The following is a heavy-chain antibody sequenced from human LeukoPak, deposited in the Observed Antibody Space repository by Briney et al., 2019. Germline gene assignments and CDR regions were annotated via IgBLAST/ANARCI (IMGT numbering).Heavy chain of an antibody. Sequence: KPSETLSLTCGVYGGSFSRYVWSWIRQPPGKGLEWIGEINHSGSTDYNPSPKSRVTISVDTSKNQFSLNLRSVTAADTAVYYCASHCNGGSCYSDYFYYMDVWGKGTTVTVSS. CDR2: INHSGST. V-gene: IGHV4-34*01. J-gene: IGHJ6*03. CDR3: ASHCNGGSCYSDYFYYMDV. D-gene: IGHD2-15*01. CDR1: GGSFSRYV.